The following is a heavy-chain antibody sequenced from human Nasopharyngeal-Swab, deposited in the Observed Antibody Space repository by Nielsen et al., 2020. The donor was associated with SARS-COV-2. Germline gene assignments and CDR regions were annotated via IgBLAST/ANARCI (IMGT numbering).Heavy chain of an antibody. Sequence: GESLKISCAASGFTFSSYAMSWVRQAPGKGLEWVSAISGSGGSIYYADSVKGRFTISRDNSKNTLYLQMNSLRAEDTAVYYCAKSVILDAFDIWGQGTMVTVSS. J-gene: IGHJ3*02. CDR1: GFTFSSYA. CDR2: ISGSGGSI. D-gene: IGHD3-16*02. CDR3: AKSVILDAFDI. V-gene: IGHV3-23*01.